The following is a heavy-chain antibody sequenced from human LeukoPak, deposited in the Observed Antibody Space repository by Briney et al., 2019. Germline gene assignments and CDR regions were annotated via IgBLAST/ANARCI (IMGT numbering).Heavy chain of an antibody. Sequence: GGSLRLSCAASGFTVSSNYMNWVRQAPGKGLEWVSSISSSSSYIYYADSVKGRFTISRDNAKNSLYLQMNSLRAEDTAVYYCARDPRKDYDSSGYYRAYWGQGTLATVSS. CDR2: ISSSSSYI. D-gene: IGHD3-22*01. J-gene: IGHJ4*02. V-gene: IGHV3-21*01. CDR1: GFTVSSNY. CDR3: ARDPRKDYDSSGYYRAY.